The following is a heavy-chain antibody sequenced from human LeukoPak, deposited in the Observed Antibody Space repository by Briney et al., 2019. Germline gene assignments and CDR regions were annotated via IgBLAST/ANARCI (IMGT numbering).Heavy chain of an antibody. CDR3: ARARVAAAPYNRFDP. CDR2: INPNSGGT. D-gene: IGHD6-13*01. CDR1: GYTFTGYY. V-gene: IGHV1-2*02. Sequence: GASVKVSCKASGYTFTGYYMHWVRQAPGQGLEWMGWINPNSGGTNYAQKFQGRVTMTRDTSISTAYMELSRLRSDDTAVYYCARARVAAAPYNRFDPWGQGTLVTVSS. J-gene: IGHJ5*02.